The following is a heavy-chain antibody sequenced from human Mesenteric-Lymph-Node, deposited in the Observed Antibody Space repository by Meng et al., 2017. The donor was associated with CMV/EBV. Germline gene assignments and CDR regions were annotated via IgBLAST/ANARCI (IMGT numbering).Heavy chain of an antibody. V-gene: IGHV1-46*01. CDR1: GYIFTTFY. CDR3: ARERVVITMDDAFDI. CDR2: INPGGGAT. D-gene: IGHD3-22*01. J-gene: IGHJ3*02. Sequence: ASVKVSCKASGYIFTTFYMHWVRQAPGQGLEWMGIINPGGGATNYAQKFQGRVTMTRDTSTSTVYMELSSLRSDDTAVYYCARERVVITMDDAFDIWGQGTMVTVSS.